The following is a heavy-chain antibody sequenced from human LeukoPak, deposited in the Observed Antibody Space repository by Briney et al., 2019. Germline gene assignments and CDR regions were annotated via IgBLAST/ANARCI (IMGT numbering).Heavy chain of an antibody. V-gene: IGHV3-48*01. CDR1: EFTFSSYS. CDR2: ITNSGNSK. D-gene: IGHD5-18*01. Sequence: GGSLRLSCAASEFTFSSYSMNWVRQAPGKGLEWVSYITNSGNSKSYADSVKGRFTISRDNTKNSLYLQMNGLRAEDTAVYYCAGGLPTPFDYWGQGTLVTVSS. CDR3: AGGLPTPFDY. J-gene: IGHJ4*02.